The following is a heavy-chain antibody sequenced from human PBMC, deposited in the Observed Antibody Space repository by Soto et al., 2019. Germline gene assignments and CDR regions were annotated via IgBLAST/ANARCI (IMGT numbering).Heavy chain of an antibody. CDR3: ARDGGASTFDFDS. Sequence: GGSLRLSCAASGFTFSGHSLNWIRQAPGKGLEWIAYMTASGVTMYADSVKGRFTISRDNAKNSLYLQMGSLRVEDTAVYYCARDGGASTFDFDSWGQGTLVTVSS. J-gene: IGHJ4*02. CDR2: MTASGVTM. CDR1: GFTFSGHS. D-gene: IGHD3-10*01. V-gene: IGHV3-48*04.